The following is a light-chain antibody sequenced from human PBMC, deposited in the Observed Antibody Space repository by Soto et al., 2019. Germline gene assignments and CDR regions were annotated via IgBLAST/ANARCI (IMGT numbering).Light chain of an antibody. Sequence: EIVMTQSPATLSASPGERVTLSCRASQSVSSSLAWYQQKPGQAPRLLIYGASTKATGIPARFSGSGSGTEFTLTISSLQSEDFAVYYCQQYNNWPPLTFGPGTKVDIK. CDR2: GAS. CDR1: QSVSSS. CDR3: QQYNNWPPLT. V-gene: IGKV3-15*01. J-gene: IGKJ3*01.